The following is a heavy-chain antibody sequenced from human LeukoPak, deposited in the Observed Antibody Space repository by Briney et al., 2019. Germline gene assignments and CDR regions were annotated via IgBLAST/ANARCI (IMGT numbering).Heavy chain of an antibody. V-gene: IGHV3-48*02. J-gene: IGHJ4*02. CDR1: GFTFSSYS. Sequence: PGGSLRLSCAASGFTFSSYSMNWVRQAPGKGLEWVSYISSSSSSTIYYADSVKGRFTISRDNAKNSLYLQMNSLRDEDTAVYYCARNYGDYDVFDYWGQGTLVTVSS. CDR2: ISSSSSSTI. CDR3: ARNYGDYDVFDY. D-gene: IGHD4-17*01.